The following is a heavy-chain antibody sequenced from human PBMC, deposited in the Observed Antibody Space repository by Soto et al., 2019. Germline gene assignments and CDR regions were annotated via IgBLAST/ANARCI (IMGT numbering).Heavy chain of an antibody. V-gene: IGHV4-59*01. CDR2: IYYSGST. CDR1: GGSISSYY. CDR3: ARATSELRYFDWLSNYFDY. D-gene: IGHD3-9*01. Sequence: SETLSLTCTVSGGSISSYYWSWIRQPPGKGLEWIGYIYYSGSTNYNPSLKSRVTISVDTSKNQFSLKLSSVTAADTAVYYCARATSELRYFDWLSNYFDYWGQGTLVTVSS. J-gene: IGHJ4*02.